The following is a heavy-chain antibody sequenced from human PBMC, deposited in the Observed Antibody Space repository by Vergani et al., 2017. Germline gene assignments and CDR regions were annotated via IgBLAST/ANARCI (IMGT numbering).Heavy chain of an antibody. CDR1: GYTFTSYA. Sequence: QVQLVQSGSELKKPGASVKVSCKASGYTFTSYAMNWVRQAPGQGLEWMGWINTNTGNPTYAQGFTGRFVFSLDPSVSTAYLQISSLKAEDTAVYYCASATSYYDFWSGYYGGSRYYYYYMDVWGKGTTVTVSS. V-gene: IGHV7-4-1*02. CDR3: ASATSYYDFWSGYYGGSRYYYYYMDV. J-gene: IGHJ6*03. D-gene: IGHD3-3*01. CDR2: INTNTGNP.